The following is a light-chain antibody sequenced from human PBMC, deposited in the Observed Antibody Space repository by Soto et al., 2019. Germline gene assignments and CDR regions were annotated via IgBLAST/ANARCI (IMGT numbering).Light chain of an antibody. Sequence: QSVLTQPASVSGSPGQSITISCTGTSSDVGSYNLVSWYQQHPGKAPKLMIYEVSKRPSGVSNRFSGSKSGNTASLTISGLQAEDEADYYCCSYAGSSIFGDVFGTGTKVTV. V-gene: IGLV2-23*02. J-gene: IGLJ1*01. CDR1: SSDVGSYNL. CDR2: EVS. CDR3: CSYAGSSIFGDV.